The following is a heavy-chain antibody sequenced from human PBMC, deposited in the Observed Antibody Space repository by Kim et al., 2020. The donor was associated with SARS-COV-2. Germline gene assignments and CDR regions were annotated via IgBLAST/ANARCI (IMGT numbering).Heavy chain of an antibody. CDR2: ISAYNGNT. J-gene: IGHJ6*02. CDR3: ARDAGPGAAAGYYYYGMDV. D-gene: IGHD6-13*01. Sequence: ASVKVSCKASGYTFTSYGISWVRQAPGQGLEWMGWISAYNGNTNYAQKLQGRVTMTTDTSTSTAYMELRSLRSDDTAVYYCARDAGPGAAAGYYYYGMDVWGQGTTVTVSS. V-gene: IGHV1-18*04. CDR1: GYTFTSYG.